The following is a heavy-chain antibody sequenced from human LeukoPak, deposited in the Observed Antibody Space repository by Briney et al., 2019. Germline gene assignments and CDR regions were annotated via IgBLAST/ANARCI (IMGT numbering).Heavy chain of an antibody. D-gene: IGHD6-19*01. CDR3: ARISLSGWVNDH. CDR1: GFTFSSHW. J-gene: IGHJ4*02. CDR2: ISSDGRST. V-gene: IGHV3-74*01. Sequence: GGSLRLSCAASGFTFSSHWMHWVSQAPGKGLVWVTRISSDGRSTSYADSVKGRFTISRDNAKNTLYLQMSSLRAEDTAMYYCARISLSGWVNDHWGQGTLVTVSS.